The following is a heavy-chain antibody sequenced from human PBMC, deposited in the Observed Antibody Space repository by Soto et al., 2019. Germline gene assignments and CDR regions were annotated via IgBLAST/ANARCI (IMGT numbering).Heavy chain of an antibody. Sequence: GESLKISCKGSGYSFTSYWISWVRQMPGKGLEWMGIIYPGDSDTRYSPSFQGQVTISADKSISTAYLQWSSLKASDTAMYYCARLSSDYYDSSGYYPYYYYGMDVWGQGTTVTVSS. CDR3: ARLSSDYYDSSGYYPYYYYGMDV. J-gene: IGHJ6*02. V-gene: IGHV5-51*01. D-gene: IGHD3-22*01. CDR1: GYSFTSYW. CDR2: IYPGDSDT.